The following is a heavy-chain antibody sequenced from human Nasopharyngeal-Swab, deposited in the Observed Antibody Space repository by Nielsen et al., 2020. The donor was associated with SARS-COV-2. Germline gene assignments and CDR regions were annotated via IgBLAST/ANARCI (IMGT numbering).Heavy chain of an antibody. V-gene: IGHV1-3*04. CDR1: GYTFTNSP. J-gene: IGHJ4*02. CDR2: INTGNGYT. CDR3: AREGLYSSSSDVDY. D-gene: IGHD6-6*01. Sequence: SVKVSCKTCGYTFTNSPIHWVRQAPGQRLEWVGWINTGNGYTQYSQKFQGRVTITRDTSASTAYMELSSLTSEDTAVYYCAREGLYSSSSDVDYWGQGTLVTVSS.